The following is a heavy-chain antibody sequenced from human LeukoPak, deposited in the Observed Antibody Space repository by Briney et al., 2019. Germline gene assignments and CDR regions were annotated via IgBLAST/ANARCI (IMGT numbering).Heavy chain of an antibody. CDR2: IYYSGST. V-gene: IGHV4-31*03. D-gene: IGHD2-2*01. CDR3: AREPCRSTSCYYNWFDP. J-gene: IGHJ5*02. CDR1: GGSISSGGYY. Sequence: SETLSLTCTVSGGSISSGGYYWSWIRQHPGKGLKWIGYIYYSGSTYYNPSLKSRVTISVDTSKNQFSLKLSSVTAADTAVYYCAREPCRSTSCYYNWFDPWGQGTLVTVSS.